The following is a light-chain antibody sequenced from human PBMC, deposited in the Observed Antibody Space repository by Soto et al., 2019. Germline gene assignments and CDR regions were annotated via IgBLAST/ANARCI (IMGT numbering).Light chain of an antibody. J-gene: IGLJ2*01. V-gene: IGLV2-11*01. CDR1: TSVVGGYEY. CDR3: CSYADGQTLA. CDR2: HVV. Sequence: SALTQPRSVSGSPGQSVTISCTGTTSVVGGYEYVSWYQQYPGKAPKLLIYHVVQRPSGVPDRFSGSKSGTTASLIISGLQAEDEADYFSCSYADGQTLAFGGGTKLTVL.